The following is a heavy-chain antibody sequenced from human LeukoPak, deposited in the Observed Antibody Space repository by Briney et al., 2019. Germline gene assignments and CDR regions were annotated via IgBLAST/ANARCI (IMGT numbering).Heavy chain of an antibody. CDR3: ARDSTYYYDSGSSGPHYFDN. Sequence: GESLRLSCAASGFTFSNYAMHWVRQAPGKGLEWVSLISSGGTYEYYADSVKGRFTISRDNSKNTLYLQLNSLRAEDTAVYYCARDSTYYYDSGSSGPHYFDNWGQGTLVTVSS. J-gene: IGHJ4*02. CDR2: ISSGGTYE. D-gene: IGHD3-10*01. V-gene: IGHV3-30*01. CDR1: GFTFSNYA.